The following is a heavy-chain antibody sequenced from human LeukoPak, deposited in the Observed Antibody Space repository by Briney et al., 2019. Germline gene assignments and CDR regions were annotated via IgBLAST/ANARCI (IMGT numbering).Heavy chain of an antibody. V-gene: IGHV4-34*01. CDR3: ARGPPGWFGDNWFDP. J-gene: IGHJ5*02. Sequence: SSETLSLTCAVYGGSFSGYYWSWIRQPPGKGLEWIGEINHSGSTNYNPSLKSRVTISVDTSKNQFSLKLSSVTAADTAVYYCARGPPGWFGDNWFDPWGQGTLVTVSS. CDR2: INHSGST. CDR1: GGSFSGYY. D-gene: IGHD3-10*01.